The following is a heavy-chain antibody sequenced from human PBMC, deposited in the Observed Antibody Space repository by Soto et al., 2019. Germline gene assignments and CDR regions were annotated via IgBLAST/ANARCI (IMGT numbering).Heavy chain of an antibody. CDR1: GYSFTSYW. J-gene: IGHJ6*02. V-gene: IGHV5-51*01. CDR3: ARSAYYDILTGYYGYYYYGMDV. CDR2: IYPGDSDT. D-gene: IGHD3-9*01. Sequence: GESLKISCKGSGYSFTSYWIGWVRQMPGKGLEWMGIIYPGDSDTRYSPSFQGQVTISADKSISTAYLQWSSLKASDTAMYYCARSAYYDILTGYYGYYYYGMDVWGQGTTVTVSS.